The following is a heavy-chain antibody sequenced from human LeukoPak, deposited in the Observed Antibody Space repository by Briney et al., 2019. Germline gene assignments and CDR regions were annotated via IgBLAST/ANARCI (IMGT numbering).Heavy chain of an antibody. D-gene: IGHD6-19*01. Sequence: SETLSLTCTVSGGSISSYSWSWIRQPPGKGLGWIGYIYYSGSTNYNPSLKSRVTISVDTSKNKFSLKLSSVTAAHTAVYYCASIAVAGRNFDYWGQGTLVTVSS. V-gene: IGHV4-59*01. CDR3: ASIAVAGRNFDY. CDR2: IYYSGST. J-gene: IGHJ4*02. CDR1: GGSISSYS.